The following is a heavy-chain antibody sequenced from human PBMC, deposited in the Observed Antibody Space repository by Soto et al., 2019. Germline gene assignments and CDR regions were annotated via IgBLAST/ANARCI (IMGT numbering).Heavy chain of an antibody. D-gene: IGHD1-1*01. V-gene: IGHV3-23*01. CDR2: VSASGLNT. CDR3: AKDRRRRTSGYFFDY. Sequence: EVQLLESGGELVQPGGSLTLSCAASGFTFSTYAMAWVRQAPGKGLEWVSGVSASGLNTDYADPVKGRFYISRDNSKNTVCLHMNSLRAEDTDCYYCAKDRRRRTSGYFFDYCRPGKPVTVSS. J-gene: IGHJ4*02. CDR1: GFTFSTYA.